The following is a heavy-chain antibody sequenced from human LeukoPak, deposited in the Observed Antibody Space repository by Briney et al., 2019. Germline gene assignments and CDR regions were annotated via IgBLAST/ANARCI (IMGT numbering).Heavy chain of an antibody. V-gene: IGHV1-69*13. CDR1: GGTFSSYA. D-gene: IGHD2/OR15-2a*01. Sequence: ASVKVSCKASGGTFSSYAISWVRQAPGQGLEWMGGIIPIFGTANYAQKFQGRVTITADESTSTAYMELSSLRSEDTAVYYCARGNSDYYYAMDVWGQGTAVTVSS. CDR2: IIPIFGTA. J-gene: IGHJ6*02. CDR3: ARGNSDYYYAMDV.